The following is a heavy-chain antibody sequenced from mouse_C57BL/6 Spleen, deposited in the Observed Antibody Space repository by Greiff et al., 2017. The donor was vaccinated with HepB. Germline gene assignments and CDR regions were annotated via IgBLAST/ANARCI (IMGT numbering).Heavy chain of an antibody. D-gene: IGHD1-1*01. CDR2: IHPNSGST. J-gene: IGHJ4*01. CDR3: ARCDYGSSYGYAMDY. CDR1: GYTFTSYW. V-gene: IGHV1-64*01. Sequence: VQLQQPGAELVKPGASVKLSCKASGYTFTSYWMHWVKQRPGQGLEWIGMIHPNSGSTNYNEKFKSKATLTVDKSSSTAYMQLSSLTSEDSAVYYWARCDYGSSYGYAMDYWGQGTSVTVSS.